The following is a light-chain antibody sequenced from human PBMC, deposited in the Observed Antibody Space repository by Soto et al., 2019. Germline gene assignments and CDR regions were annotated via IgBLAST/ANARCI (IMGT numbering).Light chain of an antibody. J-gene: IGKJ2*01. CDR3: QQLNSYPLYT. Sequence: DIQLTHSPSFLSASVGDRVTITCRASQGISSYLAWYHQKPGKAPKLLIYAASTLQSGVPSRFSGSGSGTEFTLTISSLQPEDFAAYYCQQLNSYPLYTFGQGTKLEI. CDR2: AAS. V-gene: IGKV1-9*01. CDR1: QGISSY.